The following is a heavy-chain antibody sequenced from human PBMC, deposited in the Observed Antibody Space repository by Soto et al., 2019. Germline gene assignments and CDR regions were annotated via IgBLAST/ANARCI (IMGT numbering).Heavy chain of an antibody. V-gene: IGHV3-21*01. Sequence: ETLSLTCTVSGGSVSSSSCYWGWIRQPPGKGLEWVSSISSSSSYIYYADSVKGRFTISRDNAKNSLYLQMNSLRAEDTAVYYCAVVPAANGHYGMDVWGQGTTVTVSS. D-gene: IGHD2-2*01. CDR3: AVVPAANGHYGMDV. CDR1: GGSVSSSS. J-gene: IGHJ6*02. CDR2: ISSSSSYI.